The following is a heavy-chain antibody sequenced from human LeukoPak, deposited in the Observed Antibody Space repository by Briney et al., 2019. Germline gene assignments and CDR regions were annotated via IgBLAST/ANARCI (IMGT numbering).Heavy chain of an antibody. D-gene: IGHD3-3*01. CDR2: MNPNSGNT. J-gene: IGHJ6*03. Sequence: GASVKVSCKASGYTFTSYDINWVRQATGQGLEWMGWMNPNSGNTGYAQKFQGRVTMTRNTSISTAYMELSSLRSEDTAVNYCARLNVLRFLEWLLRLGNYYYYMDVWGKGTTVTVSS. V-gene: IGHV1-8*01. CDR3: ARLNVLRFLEWLLRLGNYYYYMDV. CDR1: GYTFTSYD.